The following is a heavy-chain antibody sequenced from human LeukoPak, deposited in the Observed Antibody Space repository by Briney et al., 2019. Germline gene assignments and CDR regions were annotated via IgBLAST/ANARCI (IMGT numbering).Heavy chain of an antibody. D-gene: IGHD2-8*02. J-gene: IGHJ4*02. V-gene: IGHV3-30*02. CDR3: AKDKSQVGVDSASTLVDH. CDR2: IRFDGRDE. CDR1: GFTFRNFG. Sequence: GGSLTLSCAAYGFTFRNFGMHWVRQAPGKGLEWVAFIRFDGRDEYYVDSLKGRFTISRDNSKNTVYLQMNSLTSEDTALYYCAKDKSQVGVDSASTLVDHWGQGTLVIVSS.